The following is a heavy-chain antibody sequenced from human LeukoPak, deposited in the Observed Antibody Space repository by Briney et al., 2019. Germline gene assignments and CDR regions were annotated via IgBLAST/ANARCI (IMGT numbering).Heavy chain of an antibody. Sequence: GRSLRLSCAASGFTFSLYTMHWVRQAPGKGLEWVAVISYDGSDKYYADSVKGRFTISRDNSKNTLYLQMNSLRAEDTAVYYCAKVRTYYYDSSGFDYWGQGTLVTVSS. D-gene: IGHD3-22*01. CDR2: ISYDGSDK. CDR3: AKVRTYYYDSSGFDY. CDR1: GFTFSLYT. V-gene: IGHV3-30*04. J-gene: IGHJ4*02.